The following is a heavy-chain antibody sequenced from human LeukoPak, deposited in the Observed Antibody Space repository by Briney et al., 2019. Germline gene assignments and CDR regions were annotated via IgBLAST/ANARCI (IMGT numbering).Heavy chain of an antibody. V-gene: IGHV3-23*01. Sequence: PGGSLRLSCAASGFTFSSYAMSWVRQAPGKGLEWVSAISGSGGSTYYADSVKGRFTISRDNSKNTLYLQMNSLRAEDTAVYYCANTEDYYDSSGSTPYYFDYWGQGTLVTVSS. J-gene: IGHJ4*02. CDR1: GFTFSSYA. D-gene: IGHD3-22*01. CDR2: ISGSGGST. CDR3: ANTEDYYDSSGSTPYYFDY.